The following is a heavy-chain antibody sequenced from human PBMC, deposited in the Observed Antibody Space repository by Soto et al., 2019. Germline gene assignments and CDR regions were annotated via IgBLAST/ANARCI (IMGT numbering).Heavy chain of an antibody. J-gene: IGHJ6*02. CDR3: ASNPEHCTNGVCYTYYYYGMDV. CDR2: ISSSSSYI. V-gene: IGHV3-21*01. D-gene: IGHD2-8*01. CDR1: GFTFSSYS. Sequence: LRLSCAASGFTFSSYSMNWVRQAPGKGLEWVSSISSSSSYIYYADSVKGRFTISRDNAKNSLYLQMNSLRAEDTAVYYCASNPEHCTNGVCYTYYYYGMDVWGQGTTVTVSS.